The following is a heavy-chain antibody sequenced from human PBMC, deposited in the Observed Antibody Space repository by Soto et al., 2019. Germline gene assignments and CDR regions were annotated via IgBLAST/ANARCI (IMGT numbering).Heavy chain of an antibody. CDR1: VFTVSNNH. Sequence: VQLVESGGGLIQPGGSLRLSCAASVFTVSNNHMTWVRQAAGKGLELVSFVHGGGSTSYADSVKGRFTISRDNSKNTIYLQMASLRAEDTAIYYCAGRLTTAASLDYWGRGTLVTVSS. D-gene: IGHD1-1*01. CDR2: VHGGGST. CDR3: AGRLTTAASLDY. J-gene: IGHJ4*02. V-gene: IGHV3-53*01.